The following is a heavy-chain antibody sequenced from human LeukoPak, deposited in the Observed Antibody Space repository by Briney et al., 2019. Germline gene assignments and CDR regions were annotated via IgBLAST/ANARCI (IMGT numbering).Heavy chain of an antibody. CDR1: GFTFSSYS. J-gene: IGHJ4*02. CDR3: ARDLVRGVTLTYFDY. Sequence: GGSLRLSCAASGFTFSSYSMNWVRQAPGKGLEWVSSISSSSSYIYYADSVKGRFTISRDNAKNSLYLQMNSLRAEDMAVYYCARDLVRGVTLTYFDYWGQGTLVTVSS. V-gene: IGHV3-21*01. CDR2: ISSSSSYI. D-gene: IGHD3-10*01.